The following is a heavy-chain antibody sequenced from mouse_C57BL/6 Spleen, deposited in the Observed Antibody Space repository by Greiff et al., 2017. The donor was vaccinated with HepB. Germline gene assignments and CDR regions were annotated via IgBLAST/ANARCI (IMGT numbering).Heavy chain of an antibody. CDR2: ISSGSSTI. D-gene: IGHD4-1*01. Sequence: EVQWVESGGGLVKPGGSLKLSCAASGFTFSDYGMHWVRQAPEKGLEWVAYISSGSSTIYYADTVKGRFTISRDNAKNTLFLQMTSLRSEDTAMYYCARRDGTDYFDYWGQGTTLTVSS. V-gene: IGHV5-17*01. CDR1: GFTFSDYG. CDR3: ARRDGTDYFDY. J-gene: IGHJ2*01.